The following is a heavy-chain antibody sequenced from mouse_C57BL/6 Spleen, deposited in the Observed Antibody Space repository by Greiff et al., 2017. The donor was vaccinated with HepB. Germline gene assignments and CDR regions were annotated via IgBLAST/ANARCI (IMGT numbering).Heavy chain of an antibody. CDR1: GFTFTDYY. CDR2: IRNKANGYTT. D-gene: IGHD1-1*01. Sequence: EVKLMESGGGLVQPGGSLSLSCAASGFTFTDYYMSWVRQPPGKALEWLGFIRNKANGYTTEYSASVKGRFTISRDNSQSILYLQLNALRAEDSATYYCARGRGNYYGSSSFAYWGQGTLVTVSA. CDR3: ARGRGNYYGSSSFAY. V-gene: IGHV7-3*01. J-gene: IGHJ3*01.